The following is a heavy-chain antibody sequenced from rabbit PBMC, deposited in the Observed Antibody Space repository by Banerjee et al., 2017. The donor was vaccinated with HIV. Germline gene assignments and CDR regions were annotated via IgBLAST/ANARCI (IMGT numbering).Heavy chain of an antibody. Sequence: QSLQESGGGLFQPGASLTLTCTASGIDFSGNYYMCWVRQAPGKGLELIACIYTGSGSTYYASWAKGRFTISKTSSTTVTLQMTSLTAADTATYLCARDMATSGFWFGLWGPGTLVTVS. CDR3: ARDMATSGFWFGL. CDR2: IYTGSGST. CDR1: GIDFSGNYY. J-gene: IGHJ6*01. V-gene: IGHV1S40*01. D-gene: IGHD1-1*01.